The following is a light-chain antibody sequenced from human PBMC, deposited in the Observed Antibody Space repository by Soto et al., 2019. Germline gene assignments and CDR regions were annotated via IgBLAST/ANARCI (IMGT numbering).Light chain of an antibody. V-gene: IGLV2-14*03. CDR3: SSFTTTTTLRYV. J-gene: IGLJ1*01. CDR2: DVT. Sequence: QSALTQPASVSGSPGQSITISCTGTSSDVGGSNSVSWYQPHPGKAPKLMIYDVTNRPSGVSNRFSGSKSANTASLTISGFQAEDEADYYCSSFTTTTTLRYVFGTGTKVTVL. CDR1: SSDVGGSNS.